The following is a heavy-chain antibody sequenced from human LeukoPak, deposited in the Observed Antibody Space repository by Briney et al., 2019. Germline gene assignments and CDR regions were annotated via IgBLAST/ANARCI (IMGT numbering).Heavy chain of an antibody. J-gene: IGHJ4*02. D-gene: IGHD6-19*01. V-gene: IGHV4-38-2*01. CDR2: IYYSGST. CDR1: GYSISSGYY. CDR3: ARHHSSGWYYFDY. Sequence: SETLSLTCAVSGYSISSGYYWGWIRQPPGKGLEWIRSIYYSGSTYYNPSLKSRVTISVDTSKNQFSLKLSSVTAADTAVYYCARHHSSGWYYFDYWGQGTLVTVSS.